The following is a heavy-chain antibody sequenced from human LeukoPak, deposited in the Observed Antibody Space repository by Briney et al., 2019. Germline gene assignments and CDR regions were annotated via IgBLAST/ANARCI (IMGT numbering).Heavy chain of an antibody. Sequence: PGGSLRLSCAASGFTFSSHAMSWVRQAPGKGLEWVSAISGRGGSTYYADSVKGRFTISRDNSKNTLYLQMNSLRAEDTAVYYCARDLSGVTGYTYGRGIDYWGQGTLVTVSS. CDR2: ISGRGGST. V-gene: IGHV3-23*01. CDR1: GFTFSSHA. CDR3: ARDLSGVTGYTYGRGIDY. J-gene: IGHJ4*02. D-gene: IGHD5-18*01.